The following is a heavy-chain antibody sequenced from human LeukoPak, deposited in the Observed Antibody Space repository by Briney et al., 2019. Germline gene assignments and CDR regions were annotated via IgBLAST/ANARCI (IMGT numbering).Heavy chain of an antibody. CDR3: ARHDQVGGCTFDC. V-gene: IGHV4-4*01. J-gene: IGHJ4*02. CDR1: GASISSGNW. Sequence: PSGTLSLTCAVSGASISSGNWWSWVRQPPGKGLEWIGEIYQGGSTNSNPSLKSRVTISLDKSKNQFSLKLSSVTAADTAVYCCARHDQVGGCTFDCWGQGTLVTVSS. CDR2: IYQGGST. D-gene: IGHD2-8*01.